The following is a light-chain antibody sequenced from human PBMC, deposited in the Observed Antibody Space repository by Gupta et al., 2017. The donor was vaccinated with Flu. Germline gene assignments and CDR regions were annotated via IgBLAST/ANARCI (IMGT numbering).Light chain of an antibody. CDR2: GAS. V-gene: IGKV3-20*01. Sequence: EIVLTQSPGTLSLSPGERATLSCRASQSGSSSYLTWYQQKPGQAPRLRIYGASSRATGITDRCCGGRPGTNFTPTISRLEPEDFAVYYCRQYGSSPQCSFGQGTKLEIK. J-gene: IGKJ2*04. CDR1: QSGSSSY. CDR3: RQYGSSPQCS.